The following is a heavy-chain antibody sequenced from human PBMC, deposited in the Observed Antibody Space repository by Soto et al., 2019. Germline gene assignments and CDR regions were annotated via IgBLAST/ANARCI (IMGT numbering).Heavy chain of an antibody. J-gene: IGHJ4*02. CDR1: GGTFGSYA. D-gene: IGHD2-2*01. V-gene: IGHV1-69*01. CDR3: ATALGCRSTSCTLDY. CDR2: IIPVSGAA. Sequence: QVQLVQSGAEVKKPGSSVKVSCKASGGTFGSYAFSWVRQAPGQGLEWMGGIIPVSGAAHYAQKFQGRVTSTADESTRTAYMELSSLSSQDTAVYYCATALGCRSTSCTLDYWGQGTRVIVSS.